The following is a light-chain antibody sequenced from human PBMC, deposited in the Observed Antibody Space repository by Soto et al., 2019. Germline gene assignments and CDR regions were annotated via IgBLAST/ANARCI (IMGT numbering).Light chain of an antibody. Sequence: IQLTQSPSSLSASVEDRVTITCRASQSINNLLAWYQQKPGKAPKLLIYAASSLQSGVPSRFSGSGSGTDFTLTISSLQPEDFATYYCQQANSFPLTFGGGTKVDIK. CDR1: QSINNL. CDR2: AAS. V-gene: IGKV1-12*01. J-gene: IGKJ4*01. CDR3: QQANSFPLT.